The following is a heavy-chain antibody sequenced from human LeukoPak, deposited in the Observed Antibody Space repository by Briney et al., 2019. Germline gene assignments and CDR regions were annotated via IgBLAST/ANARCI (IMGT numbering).Heavy chain of an antibody. V-gene: IGHV1-2*02. CDR2: INPNTGGT. J-gene: IGHJ4*02. CDR3: AREVVEAKLEGSFDY. Sequence: ASVKVSCKASGYTFTGYYMHWVRQAPGQGLEWMGWINPNTGGTNYAQKFQGRVTMTRDTSISTAYMELSRLRSDDTAVYYCAREVVEAKLEGSFDYWSQGTLVTVSS. D-gene: IGHD1-1*01. CDR1: GYTFTGYY.